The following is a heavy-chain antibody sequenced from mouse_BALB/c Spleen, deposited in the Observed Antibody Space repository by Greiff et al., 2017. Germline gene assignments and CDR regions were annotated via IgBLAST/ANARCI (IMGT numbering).Heavy chain of an antibody. J-gene: IGHJ4*01. CDR2: IYPGNSDT. Sequence: EVQLVESGTVLARPGASVKMSCKASGYTFTSYWMHWVKQRPGQGLEWIGAIYPGNSDTSYNQKFKGKAKLTAVTSTSTAYMELSSLTNEDSAVYYCTRTVYGSTSYAMDYWGQGTSVTVSS. V-gene: IGHV1-5*01. CDR1: GYTFTSYW. CDR3: TRTVYGSTSYAMDY. D-gene: IGHD1-1*01.